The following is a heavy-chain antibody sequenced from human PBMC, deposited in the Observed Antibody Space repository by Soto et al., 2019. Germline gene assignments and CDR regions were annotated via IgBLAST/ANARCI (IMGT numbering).Heavy chain of an antibody. J-gene: IGHJ4*02. D-gene: IGHD1-26*01. CDR1: GYTFTNYV. Sequence: HVQLVQSGGEVKKPGASVKVSCKPSGYTFTNYVISWVRQAPGQGLEYMGWISPFNGHTKYAQKLQGRVTLTTETSTDTAYMELRSLINDDTAVYYCARDAGSESYLAYWGQGTLVSVSS. V-gene: IGHV1-18*01. CDR2: ISPFNGHT. CDR3: ARDAGSESYLAY.